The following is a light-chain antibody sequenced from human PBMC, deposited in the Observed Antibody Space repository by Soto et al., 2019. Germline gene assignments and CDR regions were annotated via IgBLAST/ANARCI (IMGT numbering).Light chain of an antibody. Sequence: EIVMTQSPATLSVSPGERATLSCRASQSVSSNLAWYQQKPGQAPRLLIYGTSTRATGIPARFSGSGSGTEFTLTISSLESEDLAVYDCQQYNNWPPETFGQGTKVEIK. CDR1: QSVSSN. J-gene: IGKJ1*01. V-gene: IGKV3-15*01. CDR3: QQYNNWPPET. CDR2: GTS.